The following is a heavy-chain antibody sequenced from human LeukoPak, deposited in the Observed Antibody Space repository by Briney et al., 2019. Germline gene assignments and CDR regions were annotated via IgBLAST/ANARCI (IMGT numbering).Heavy chain of an antibody. J-gene: IGHJ3*02. CDR1: GSISSYY. D-gene: IGHD2-2*01. V-gene: IGHV4-4*09. CDR2: IYTSGSS. CDR3: ARQKCTSTSCLTKNAFDI. Sequence: SETLSPTCTASGSISSYYWSWIRQPPGKGLEWIGYIYTSGSSNNNPCVNSQFTLSVDTTKTQSSLDLSSETAANTAVYYCARQKCTSTSCLTKNAFDIWGQGTMVTVSS.